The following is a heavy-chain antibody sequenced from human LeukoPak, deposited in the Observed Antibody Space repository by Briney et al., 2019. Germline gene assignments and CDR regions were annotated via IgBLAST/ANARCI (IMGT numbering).Heavy chain of an antibody. CDR1: GFTFSSYG. D-gene: IGHD6-19*01. CDR3: TKPDNNGWYSD. CDR2: ISGSGGST. V-gene: IGHV3-23*01. J-gene: IGHJ4*02. Sequence: GSLRLSCAASGFTFSSYGMHWVRQAPGKGLEWVSGISGSGGSTYYADSVKGRFTISRDNSKNTLYLQMNNLRAEDTAVYYCTKPDNNGWYSDWGQGTLVTVSS.